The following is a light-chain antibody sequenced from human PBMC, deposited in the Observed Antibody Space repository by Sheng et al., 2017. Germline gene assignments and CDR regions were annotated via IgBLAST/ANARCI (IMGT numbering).Light chain of an antibody. Sequence: DIVMTQSPDSLAVSLGERATINNKNYLTWYQQKPGQPPKVLIYWASTRESGVPDRFSGSGSGTDFTLTISSLQAEDVAVYHCQQYYSNPLTFGGGTKVEIK. J-gene: IGKJ4*01. CDR3: QQYYSNPLT. CDR2: WAS. V-gene: IGKV4-1*01. CDR1: NKNY.